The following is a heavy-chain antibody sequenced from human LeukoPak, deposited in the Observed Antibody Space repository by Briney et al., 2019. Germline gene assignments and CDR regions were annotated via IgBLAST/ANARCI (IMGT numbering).Heavy chain of an antibody. D-gene: IGHD3-10*01. CDR1: GGSFSGYY. Sequence: PSETLSLTCAVYGGSFSGYYWSWIRQPPGKGLEWIGEINHSGSTNYNPSLKSRVTISVDTSKNQFSLKLSSVTAADTAVYYCARPITIYRMVRGDNWFDPWDQGTLVTVSS. V-gene: IGHV4-34*01. CDR3: ARPITIYRMVRGDNWFDP. J-gene: IGHJ5*02. CDR2: INHSGST.